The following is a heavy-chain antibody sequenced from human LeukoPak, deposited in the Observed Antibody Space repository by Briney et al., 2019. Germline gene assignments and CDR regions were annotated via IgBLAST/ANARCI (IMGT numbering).Heavy chain of an antibody. CDR2: IYTSGST. D-gene: IGHD3-22*01. Sequence: PSETLSLTCTVSGASISSYYWSWVRQPAGKGLEWIGRIYTSGSTNYNPSLKSRVTMSVDTSKNQFSLKLSSVTAADTAVYYCARVLYKSPYDSSGLDAFDIWGQGTMVTVSS. CDR1: GASISSYY. J-gene: IGHJ3*02. V-gene: IGHV4-4*07. CDR3: ARVLYKSPYDSSGLDAFDI.